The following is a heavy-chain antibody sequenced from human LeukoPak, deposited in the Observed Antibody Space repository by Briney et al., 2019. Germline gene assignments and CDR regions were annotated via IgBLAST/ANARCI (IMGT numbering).Heavy chain of an antibody. CDR1: GFTFSSYS. J-gene: IGHJ4*02. Sequence: GGSLRLSCATSGFTFSSYSMNWARQAPGKGLEWVSSIDTTGSYIFYADSVKGRLTISRDNAKNSLYLQMDSLRADDTAVYYCANGQGSGYYYRSAGFDYWGQGTLVTVSS. CDR3: ANGQGSGYYYRSAGFDY. V-gene: IGHV3-21*01. CDR2: IDTTGSYI. D-gene: IGHD3-22*01.